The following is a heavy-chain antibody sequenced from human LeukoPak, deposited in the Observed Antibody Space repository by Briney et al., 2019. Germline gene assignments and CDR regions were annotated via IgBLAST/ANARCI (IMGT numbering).Heavy chain of an antibody. CDR2: ISAYNGNT. J-gene: IGHJ6*02. CDR1: VSTFTSSG. D-gene: IGHD6-6*01. Sequence: ASVKVSFKGSVSTFTSSGLSWVRQGPGQGLGRVGLISAYNGNTNYAQKHQGRVTMTTNTSTSTAFMELRSLRSDDTAVYYCARGSYSSSSDYYYGMDVWGQGTTVTVSS. V-gene: IGHV1-18*01. CDR3: ARGSYSSSSDYYYGMDV.